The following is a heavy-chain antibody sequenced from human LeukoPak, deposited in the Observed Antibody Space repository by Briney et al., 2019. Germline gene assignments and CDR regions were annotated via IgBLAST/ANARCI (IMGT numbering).Heavy chain of an antibody. CDR2: IRSKTAGGTT. CDR1: GFTFRNAS. V-gene: IGHV3-15*01. D-gene: IGHD5-18*01. CDR3: AHRDTSMVRVDY. J-gene: IGHJ4*02. Sequence: GGSLRLSCAASGFTFRNASMSWVRQAPGKGLEWVGRIRSKTAGGTTDYAAPVKGRFTISRDDSKNTLYLQMNILTTEDTAVYFCAHRDTSMVRVDYWGQGTLVTVSS.